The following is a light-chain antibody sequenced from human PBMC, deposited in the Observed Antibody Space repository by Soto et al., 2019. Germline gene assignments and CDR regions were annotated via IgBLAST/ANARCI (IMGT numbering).Light chain of an antibody. CDR1: QSVSSGH. J-gene: IGKJ1*01. Sequence: ILLTQSPGTLYLSLWEIPSLPWTASQSVSSGHLAWYQQKPGQAPRLLIYGASSRATGIPDRFSGSGSGTDFTLTITRLEPEDFAVYYCQQYVTSSPRTFGQGTKVDIK. CDR2: GAS. CDR3: QQYVTSSPRT. V-gene: IGKV3-20*01.